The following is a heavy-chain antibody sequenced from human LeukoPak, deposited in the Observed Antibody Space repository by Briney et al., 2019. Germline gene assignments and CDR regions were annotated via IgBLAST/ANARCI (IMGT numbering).Heavy chain of an antibody. CDR1: GFTFSRYW. D-gene: IGHD3-3*01. V-gene: IGHV3-7*01. J-gene: IGHJ4*02. CDR3: ATGWSHHDY. CDR2: IKEDGGEK. Sequence: GGSLRLSCAASGFTFSRYWMSWVRQAPGKGLEWVANIKEDGGEKYSVDSVKGRFTISRDNTKNSLFLEVNSLRAEDTAVYYCATGWSHHDYWGQGTLVTVSS.